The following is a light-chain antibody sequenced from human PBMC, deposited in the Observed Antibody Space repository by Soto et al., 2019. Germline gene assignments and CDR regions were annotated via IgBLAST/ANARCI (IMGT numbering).Light chain of an antibody. Sequence: AIRMTQSPSSFSASTGDRVTITCRASQGISSYLAWYQQKPGKAPKLLIYAASTLQSGVPSRFSGSGSGTDYILTISCSQSQDVATYYCQQYYSYPSITFGQGTRLEIK. CDR2: AAS. CDR3: QQYYSYPSIT. V-gene: IGKV1-8*01. J-gene: IGKJ5*01. CDR1: QGISSY.